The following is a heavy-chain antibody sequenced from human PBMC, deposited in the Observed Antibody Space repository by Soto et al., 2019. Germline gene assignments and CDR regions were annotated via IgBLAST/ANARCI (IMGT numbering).Heavy chain of an antibody. CDR2: ILHTGHT. Sequence: QVQLQESGPGLVKPSGTLSLTCAVSGDSFTSSNWWTWVRQPPGKGLEWIGDILHTGHTDYSPSLKSRVTISVDTSNRQFSLSLTSVTAADTAVYYCARSPRRVDGKWFLDYWGQRTLVTVSS. CDR3: ARSPRRVDGKWFLDY. CDR1: GDSFTSSNW. D-gene: IGHD3-22*01. J-gene: IGHJ4*02. V-gene: IGHV4-4*02.